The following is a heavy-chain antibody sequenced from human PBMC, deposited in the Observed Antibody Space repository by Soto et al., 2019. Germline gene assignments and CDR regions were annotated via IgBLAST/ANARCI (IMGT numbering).Heavy chain of an antibody. J-gene: IGHJ4*02. CDR1: GYIIKNYW. V-gene: IGHV5-51*01. CDR3: FRGGVTSRTFDY. CDR2: IFPDDSDT. Sequence: GESLKIACKASGYIIKNYWIGWVRQMPGQGLEWMGIIFPDDSDTRYSPSFQGHVTISVDKSISTAYVQWSSLKASDSAIYYCFRGGVTSRTFDYWGQGTLVTVSS. D-gene: IGHD3-16*01.